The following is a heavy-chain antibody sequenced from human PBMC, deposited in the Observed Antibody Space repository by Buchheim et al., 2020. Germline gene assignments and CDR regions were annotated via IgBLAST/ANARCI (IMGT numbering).Heavy chain of an antibody. V-gene: IGHV3-66*01. CDR3: AITLSVLRYFDWLGEGY. Sequence: EVQLVESGGGLVQPGGSLRLSCAASGFTASSNYMSWVRQAPGKGLEWVSVIYSGGSTYYDDSVKGRFTIFRDNSKNTLYLQMNSLRAEDTAVYYCAITLSVLRYFDWLGEGYWGQGTL. J-gene: IGHJ4*02. D-gene: IGHD3-9*01. CDR2: IYSGGST. CDR1: GFTASSNY.